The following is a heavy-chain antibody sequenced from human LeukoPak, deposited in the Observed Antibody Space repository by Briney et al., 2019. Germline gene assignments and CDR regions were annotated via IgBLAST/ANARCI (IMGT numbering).Heavy chain of an antibody. D-gene: IGHD4-17*01. CDR1: GVSISSGDSY. V-gene: IGHV4-30-4*01. CDR2: ISSSGNT. Sequence: SETLSLTCDVSGVSISSGDSYWNWIRQPPGKGLEWIGYISSSGNTCYHPSLKSRLTISLDTSGNQFSLKLRYMTAADTAVYYCARDPTLTNAGDWYFDLWGRGALVTVSS. CDR3: ARDPTLTNAGDWYFDL. J-gene: IGHJ2*01.